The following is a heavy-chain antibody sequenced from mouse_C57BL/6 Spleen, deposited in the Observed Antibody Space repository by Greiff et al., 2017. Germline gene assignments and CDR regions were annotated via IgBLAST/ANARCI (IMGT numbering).Heavy chain of an antibody. Sequence: QVQLQQPGAELVKPGASVKLSCKASGYTFTSYWMHWVKQRPGQGLEWIGMIHPNSGSTNYNEKFKSKATLTVDKSSSTAYMQLSSLTSEDSAVYYCAREAYDGYYVRAMDYWGQGTSVTVSS. CDR3: AREAYDGYYVRAMDY. V-gene: IGHV1-64*01. CDR2: IHPNSGST. D-gene: IGHD2-3*01. CDR1: GYTFTSYW. J-gene: IGHJ4*01.